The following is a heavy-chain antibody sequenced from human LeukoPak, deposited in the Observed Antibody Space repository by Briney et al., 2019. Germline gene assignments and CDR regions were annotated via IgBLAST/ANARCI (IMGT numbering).Heavy chain of an antibody. J-gene: IGHJ4*02. V-gene: IGHV4-59*02. CDR3: ARGYADYGDFLDY. Sequence: SETLFLTCTISGGSVSDYYWSWIRQPPGKGLEWIGYIYYSGSTNYNPSLKSRVTISVDTSKNQFSLKLSSVTAADTAVYYCARGYADYGDFLDYWGQGTLVTVSS. D-gene: IGHD4-17*01. CDR2: IYYSGST. CDR1: GGSVSDYY.